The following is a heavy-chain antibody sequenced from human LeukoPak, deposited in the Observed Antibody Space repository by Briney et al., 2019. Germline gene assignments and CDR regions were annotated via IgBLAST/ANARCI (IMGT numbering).Heavy chain of an antibody. CDR1: GFSFSSYE. J-gene: IGHJ4*02. Sequence: PGGSLRLSCAASGFSFSSYEMYWVRQAPGKGLEWVAVISYDGSNKYYADSVKGRFTISRDNSRNTLYLQMTSLRAEDTAMYYCAREVMSYSGSYGSDYWGQGTLVTVSS. D-gene: IGHD1-26*01. CDR2: ISYDGSNK. V-gene: IGHV3-30-3*01. CDR3: AREVMSYSGSYGSDY.